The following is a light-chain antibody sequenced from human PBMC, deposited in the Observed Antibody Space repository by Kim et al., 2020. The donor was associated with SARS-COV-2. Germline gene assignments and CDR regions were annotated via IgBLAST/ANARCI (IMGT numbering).Light chain of an antibody. CDR3: MQGLRTPLT. CDR2: LGS. Sequence: DIVMTQSPLSLPVTPGGPASISCRSSQSLLDSNELNCLDWYLQKPGKSPQLLIYLGSTRASGVPDRFSGSGSGTDFTLKISRVEAEDVGVYYCMQGLRTPLTFGQGTKVDIK. CDR1: QSLLDSNELNC. V-gene: IGKV2-28*01. J-gene: IGKJ1*01.